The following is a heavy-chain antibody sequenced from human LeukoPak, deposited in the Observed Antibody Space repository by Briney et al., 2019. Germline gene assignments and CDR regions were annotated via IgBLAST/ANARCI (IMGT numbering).Heavy chain of an antibody. J-gene: IGHJ6*02. D-gene: IGHD2-15*01. CDR3: ARLACSGCSCYPFPYYYGMDV. CDR2: ISYDGSNK. CDR1: GFTFSSYA. Sequence: PGGSLRLSCAASGFTFSSYAMHWVRQAPGKGLEWVAVISYDGSNKYYADSVKGRFTISRDNSKNTLYLQMNSLTAEDTAVYYCARLACSGCSCYPFPYYYGMDVWGQGTTVTFSS. V-gene: IGHV3-30-3*01.